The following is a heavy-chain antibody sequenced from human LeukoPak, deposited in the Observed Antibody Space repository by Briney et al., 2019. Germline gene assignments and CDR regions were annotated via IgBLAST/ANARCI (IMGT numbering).Heavy chain of an antibody. Sequence: GGSLRLSCAASGFTVSSDYMSWVRQAPGKGLEWVSVIYSGGSTYHADSVKGRFTISRDNSKNTLYLQMNSLRAEDTAVYYCASAVRYFDWLFPRSLDYWGQGTLVTVSS. CDR3: ASAVRYFDWLFPRSLDY. D-gene: IGHD3-9*01. CDR1: GFTVSSDY. J-gene: IGHJ4*02. CDR2: IYSGGST. V-gene: IGHV3-66*01.